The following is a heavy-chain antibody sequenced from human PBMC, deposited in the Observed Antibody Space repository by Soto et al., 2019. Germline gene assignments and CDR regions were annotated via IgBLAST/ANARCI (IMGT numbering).Heavy chain of an antibody. CDR2: IYSETIT. CDR1: GLTVSSNY. D-gene: IGHD2-8*01. V-gene: IGHV3-53*01. J-gene: IGHJ4*02. CDR3: AISGAGYYIV. Sequence: EVQLVESGGGLIQPGGSLRLSCAASGLTVSSNYMSWVRQVPGKGLEWVSVIYSETITYYADSVRGRFTISRDNSKNTLYLQMNSLRAEDTAVYYCAISGAGYYIVWGQGTLVTVSS.